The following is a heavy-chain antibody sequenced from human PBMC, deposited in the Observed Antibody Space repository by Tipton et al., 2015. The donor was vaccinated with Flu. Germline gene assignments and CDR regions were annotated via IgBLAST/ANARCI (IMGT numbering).Heavy chain of an antibody. CDR2: VPYSGST. J-gene: IGHJ4*02. D-gene: IGHD3-10*01. CDR3: GRSYYYGSGSYYNRAFDY. CDR1: GDSISSSSYY. V-gene: IGHV4-39*07. Sequence: TLSLTCTVSGDSISSSSYYWGWIRQPPGKGLEWIGNVPYSGSTYYNPSLKSRVIITVDTSKNQFSLKLTSVTAADTAVYYCGRSYYYGSGSYYNRAFDYWGQGTLVTVSS.